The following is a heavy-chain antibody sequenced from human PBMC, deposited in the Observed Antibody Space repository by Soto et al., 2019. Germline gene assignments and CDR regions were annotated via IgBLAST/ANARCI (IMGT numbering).Heavy chain of an antibody. J-gene: IGHJ4*02. CDR3: AKDRDYPRDYFHY. Sequence: EVQLLESGGGLVQPGGSLRLSCAASGFTFSSYAMSWVRQAPGKGLEWVSAVSGNGQGIYYADSVRGRFTISRDNSKNTVFLHMDSPRAEDTAVYYCAKDRDYPRDYFHYWGQGTLVTVSS. V-gene: IGHV3-23*01. CDR1: GFTFSSYA. CDR2: VSGNGQGI. D-gene: IGHD3-10*01.